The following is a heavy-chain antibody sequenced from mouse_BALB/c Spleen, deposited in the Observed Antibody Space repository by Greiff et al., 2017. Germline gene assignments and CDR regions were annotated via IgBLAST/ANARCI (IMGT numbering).Heavy chain of an antibody. CDR2: ISCYNGAT. Sequence: LVKTGASVKISCKASGYSFTGYYMHWVKQSHGKSLEWIGYISCYNGATSYNQKFKGKATFTVDTSSSTAYMQFNSLTSEDSAVYYCTRGDYYYGSSYGGDYWGQGTTLTVSS. CDR3: TRGDYYYGSSYGGDY. V-gene: IGHV1S34*01. CDR1: GYSFTGYY. J-gene: IGHJ2*01. D-gene: IGHD1-1*01.